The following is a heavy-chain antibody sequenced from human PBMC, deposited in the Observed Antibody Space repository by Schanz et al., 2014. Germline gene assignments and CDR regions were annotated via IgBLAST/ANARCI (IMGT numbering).Heavy chain of an antibody. Sequence: QVQLVQSGAEVKKPGASVKVSCKASGYTFTSYGISWVRQAPGQGLEWMGRIIPSLGLAKYEQKFQDKVTITADTSTTTAYMELSDLRSEDTAVYYCARDRLECGAECYSVEVFEIWGQGTLVIVSS. D-gene: IGHD2-21*01. J-gene: IGHJ4*02. CDR1: GYTFTSYG. CDR3: ARDRLECGAECYSVEVFEI. CDR2: IIPSLGLA. V-gene: IGHV1-69*04.